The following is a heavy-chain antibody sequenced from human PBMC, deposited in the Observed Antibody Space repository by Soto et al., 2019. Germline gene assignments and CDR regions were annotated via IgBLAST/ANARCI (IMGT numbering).Heavy chain of an antibody. D-gene: IGHD5-12*01. Sequence: QVQLQESGPGLVKPSETLSLTCTVSGTSISSYYWTWIRQASGKGLEWIAYMYYSGSTNYNPSLESRDTISLDTSKTQFSLKLSSVTAADTAVYYCARLRGYSGYSYGMDVWGQGITVTVSS. V-gene: IGHV4-59*01. CDR1: GTSISSYY. CDR3: ARLRGYSGYSYGMDV. CDR2: MYYSGST. J-gene: IGHJ6*02.